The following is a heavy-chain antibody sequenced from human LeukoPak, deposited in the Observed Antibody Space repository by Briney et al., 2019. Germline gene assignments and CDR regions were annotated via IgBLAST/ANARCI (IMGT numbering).Heavy chain of an antibody. CDR2: IWYDGCNK. Sequence: GGSLRLSCTASAFTFSSYGMHWVRQAPGKGLEWVAVIWYDGCNKYYADSVKGRFTISRDNSKNTLYLQMNSLRAEDTAVYYCARDQGGVVPAAMPPYYYYYGMDVWGQGTTVTVSS. CDR3: ARDQGGVVPAAMPPYYYYYGMDV. J-gene: IGHJ6*02. V-gene: IGHV3-33*01. CDR1: AFTFSSYG. D-gene: IGHD2-2*01.